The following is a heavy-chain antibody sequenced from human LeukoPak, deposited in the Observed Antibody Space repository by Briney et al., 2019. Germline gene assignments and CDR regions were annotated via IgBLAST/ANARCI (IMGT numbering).Heavy chain of an antibody. Sequence: SETLSLTCTVSGGSISSGDYYWSWIRQPPGKGLEWIGYIYYSGSTYYNPSLKSRVTISVDTSKNQFSLKLSSVTAADTAVYYCARVITMVRGLSGLDYWGQGTLVTVSS. J-gene: IGHJ4*02. D-gene: IGHD3-10*01. CDR2: IYYSGST. V-gene: IGHV4-30-4*01. CDR3: ARVITMVRGLSGLDY. CDR1: GGSISSGDYY.